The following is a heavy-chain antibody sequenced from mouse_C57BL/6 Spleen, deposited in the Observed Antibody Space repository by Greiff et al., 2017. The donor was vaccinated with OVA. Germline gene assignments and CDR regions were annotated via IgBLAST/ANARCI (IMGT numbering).Heavy chain of an antibody. CDR1: GYTFTDYY. CDR2: IGPGSGST. Sequence: QVQLQQSGAELVKPGASVKISCKASGYTFTDYYINWVNQRPGQGLAWIGQIGPGSGSTYYNEKFKGKATLTADKSSSTAYMQLSSLTSEDSAVYFCARGILTGRGAWFAYWGQGTLVTVSA. D-gene: IGHD4-1*01. CDR3: ARGILTGRGAWFAY. J-gene: IGHJ3*01. V-gene: IGHV1-77*01.